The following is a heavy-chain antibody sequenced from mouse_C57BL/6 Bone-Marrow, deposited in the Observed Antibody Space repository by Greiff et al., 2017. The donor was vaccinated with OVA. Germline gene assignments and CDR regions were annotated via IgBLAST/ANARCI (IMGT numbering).Heavy chain of an antibody. CDR2: IDPEDGEP. V-gene: IGHV14-2*01. CDR3: AMSLWGYFDY. CDR1: GFNIKDYY. Sequence: EVQLQQSGAELVKPGASVKLSCTASGFNIKDYYMHWVKQRTEQGLEWIGRIDPEDGEPKYAPKFQGKATITADTSSNTAYLQRSSLTSEDTVVYYRAMSLWGYFDYWGQGTTLTVSS. D-gene: IGHD6-5*01. J-gene: IGHJ2*01.